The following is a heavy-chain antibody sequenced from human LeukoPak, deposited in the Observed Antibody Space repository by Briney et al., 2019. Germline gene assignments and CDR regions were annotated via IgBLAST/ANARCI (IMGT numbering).Heavy chain of an antibody. D-gene: IGHD3-10*01. J-gene: IGHJ4*02. CDR1: GYSISSGYY. V-gene: IGHV4-38-2*01. CDR3: QVRGVSLNPSDY. CDR2: IYHSGST. Sequence: SETLSLTCAVSGYSISSGYYWGWIRQPPGKGLEWIGSIYHSGSTYYNPSPKSRVTISVDTSKNQFSLKLSSVTAADTAVYYCQVRGVSLNPSDYWGQGTLVTVSS.